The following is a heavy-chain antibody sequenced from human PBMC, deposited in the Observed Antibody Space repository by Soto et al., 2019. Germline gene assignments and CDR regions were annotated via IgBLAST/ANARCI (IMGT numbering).Heavy chain of an antibody. CDR3: ARVFRRAMHAFDI. J-gene: IGHJ3*02. CDR2: IHYNGNT. CDR1: GDSISSYS. Sequence: SETLSLTCTVSGDSISSYSWSWIRQPPGKGLEWIGNIHYNGNTKYNPSLKSRVTISVDTSKNQFSLKLSSVTAADTAVYYCARVFRRAMHAFDIWGQGTMVTVSS. D-gene: IGHD2-2*01. V-gene: IGHV4-59*01.